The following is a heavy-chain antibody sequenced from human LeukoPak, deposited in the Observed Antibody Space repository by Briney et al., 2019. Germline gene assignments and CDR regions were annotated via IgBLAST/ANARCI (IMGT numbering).Heavy chain of an antibody. CDR1: GGSISSYC. CDR3: ARDRVTMVRGVPSGMDV. CDR2: IYYSGNT. V-gene: IGHV4-59*01. Sequence: PSETLSLTCTVSGGSISSYCWSWIRQPPGKGLEWIGYIYYSGNTNYNPSLKSRVTISVDTSKNQFPLKLSSVTAADTAVYYCARDRVTMVRGVPSGMDVWGKGTTVTVPS. J-gene: IGHJ6*04. D-gene: IGHD3-10*01.